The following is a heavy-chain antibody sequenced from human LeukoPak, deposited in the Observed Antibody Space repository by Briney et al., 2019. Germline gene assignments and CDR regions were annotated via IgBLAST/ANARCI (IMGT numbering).Heavy chain of an antibody. V-gene: IGHV4-30-4*01. D-gene: IGHD2-2*01. Sequence: PSQTLSLTCTVSGGSISSGDYYWSWIRQPPGKGLEWIGYIYYSGSTYNNPSLKSRVTISVDTSKNQFSLKLSSVTAADTAVYYCAHAQPDIVVVPAARRHAFDIWGQGTMVTVSS. J-gene: IGHJ3*02. CDR1: GGSISSGDYY. CDR2: IYYSGST. CDR3: AHAQPDIVVVPAARRHAFDI.